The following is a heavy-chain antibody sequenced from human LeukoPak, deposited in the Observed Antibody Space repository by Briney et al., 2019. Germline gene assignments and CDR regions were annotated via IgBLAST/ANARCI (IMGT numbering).Heavy chain of an antibody. Sequence: PSETLSLTCTVSGGSISSYYWNWIRQSPGKGLEWIGDIYDAGSTNYNPSLKSRVSLSVDTSKNQFYLNLSSVTAADTAVYYCARDSNYGMDVWGQGTTVTVSS. J-gene: IGHJ6*02. V-gene: IGHV4-59*12. CDR3: ARDSNYGMDV. CDR1: GGSISSYY. CDR2: IYDAGST.